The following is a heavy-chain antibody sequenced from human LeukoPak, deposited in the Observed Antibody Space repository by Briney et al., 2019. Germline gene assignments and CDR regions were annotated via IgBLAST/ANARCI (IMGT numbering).Heavy chain of an antibody. D-gene: IGHD6-19*01. J-gene: IGHJ4*02. V-gene: IGHV4-39*01. CDR1: GGSISSSSYY. CDR2: IHYSGST. CDR3: ARLNSSGHFDY. Sequence: PSETLSLTCTVSGGSISSSSYYWGWIRQPPGKGLEWIGSIHYSGSTYYNPSLKSRVTISVDTSKNQFSLKLSSVTAADTAVYYCARLNSSGHFDYWGQGTLVTVSS.